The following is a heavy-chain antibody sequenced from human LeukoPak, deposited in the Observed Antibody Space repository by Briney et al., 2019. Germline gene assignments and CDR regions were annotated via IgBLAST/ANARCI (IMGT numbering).Heavy chain of an antibody. CDR3: ASYCSSTSCYTGFDY. J-gene: IGHJ4*02. D-gene: IGHD2-2*02. CDR1: GGTFSSYA. Sequence: GASVKVSCKASGGTFSSYAISWVRQAPGQGLEWMGGIIPIFGTANYAQKFQGRVTITTDESTSTAYMELGSLRSEDTAVYYCASYCSSTSCYTGFDYWGQGTLVTVSS. V-gene: IGHV1-69*05. CDR2: IIPIFGTA.